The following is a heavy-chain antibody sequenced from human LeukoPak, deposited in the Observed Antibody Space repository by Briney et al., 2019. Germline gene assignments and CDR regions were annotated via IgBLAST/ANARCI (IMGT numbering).Heavy chain of an antibody. D-gene: IGHD3-9*01. CDR3: ARVHYDILTGYSYFDD. Sequence: SVKVSCKASGGTFSSYAISWVRQAPGQGLEWMGGIIPIFGTANYAQKLQGRVTMTTDTSTSTAYMELRSLRSDDTAVYYCARVHYDILTGYSYFDDWGQGTLVTVSS. CDR1: GGTFSSYA. J-gene: IGHJ4*02. CDR2: IIPIFGTA. V-gene: IGHV1-69*05.